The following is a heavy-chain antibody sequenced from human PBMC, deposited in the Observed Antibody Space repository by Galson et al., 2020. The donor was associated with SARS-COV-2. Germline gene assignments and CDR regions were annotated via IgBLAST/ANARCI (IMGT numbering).Heavy chain of an antibody. Sequence: ASVKVSCKVSGYTLTELSMHWVRQAPGKGLEWMGGFDPKDGETIYAQKFQGRVTMTEDTSTDTAYMELSSLRSEDTAVYYCATAPASWFDWAFDYWGQGTLVTVSS. D-gene: IGHD3-9*01. CDR3: ATAPASWFDWAFDY. V-gene: IGHV1-24*01. J-gene: IGHJ4*02. CDR2: FDPKDGET. CDR1: GYTLTELS.